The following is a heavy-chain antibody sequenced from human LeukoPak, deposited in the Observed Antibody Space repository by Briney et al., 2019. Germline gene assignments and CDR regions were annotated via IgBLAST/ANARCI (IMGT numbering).Heavy chain of an antibody. CDR2: ISAYNGNT. CDR1: GYTFTSYG. D-gene: IGHD3-3*01. CDR3: ARRSHYDFWSGYYTHYYYGMDV. V-gene: IGHV1-18*01. J-gene: IGHJ6*02. Sequence: ASVTVSCTASGYTFTSYGISWVRQAPGQGLEWMGWISAYNGNTNYAQKLQGRVTMTTDTSTSTAYMELRSLRSDDTAVYYCARRSHYDFWSGYYTHYYYGMDVWGQGTTVTVSS.